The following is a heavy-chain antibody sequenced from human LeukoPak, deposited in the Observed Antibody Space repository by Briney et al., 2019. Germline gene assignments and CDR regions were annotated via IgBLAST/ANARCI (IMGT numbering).Heavy chain of an antibody. Sequence: ASVKVSCKASGGTFSSYAISWVRQAPGQGLEWMGGIIPIFGTANYAQKFRGRVTIIADESTSTAYMELSSLRSEDTAVYYCARGVSAVTQNPFQHWGQGTLVTVSS. CDR3: ARGVSAVTQNPFQH. D-gene: IGHD4-17*01. CDR1: GGTFSSYA. CDR2: IIPIFGTA. V-gene: IGHV1-69*01. J-gene: IGHJ1*01.